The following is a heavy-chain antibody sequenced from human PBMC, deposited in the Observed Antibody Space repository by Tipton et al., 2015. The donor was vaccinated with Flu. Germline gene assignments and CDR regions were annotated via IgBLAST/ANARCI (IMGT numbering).Heavy chain of an antibody. CDR1: GGSFSGYY. D-gene: IGHD3-10*01. CDR2: INHSGST. V-gene: IGHV4-34*01. Sequence: LRLSCAVYGGSFSGYYWSWIRQPPGKGLEWIGEINHSGSTNYNPSLKSRVTISVDTSKNQFPLKLSSVTAADTAVYYCAREGVVRGGAVDYWGQGTLVTVSS. J-gene: IGHJ4*02. CDR3: AREGVVRGGAVDY.